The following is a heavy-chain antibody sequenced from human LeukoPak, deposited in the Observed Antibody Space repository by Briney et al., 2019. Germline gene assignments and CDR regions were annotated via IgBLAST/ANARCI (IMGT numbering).Heavy chain of an antibody. Sequence: SETLSLTCTVSGGSISSYYWSWIRQPPGKGLEWIGYIYYSGSTNYNPSLKSRVIISVDTSKNQFSLKLSSVTAADTAVYYCARSRRVSNWFDPWGQGTLVTVSS. CDR1: GGSISSYY. CDR3: ARSRRVSNWFDP. V-gene: IGHV4-59*01. CDR2: IYYSGST. J-gene: IGHJ5*02.